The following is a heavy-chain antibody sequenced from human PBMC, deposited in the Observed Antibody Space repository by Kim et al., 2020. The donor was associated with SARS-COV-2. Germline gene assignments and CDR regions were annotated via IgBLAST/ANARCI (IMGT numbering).Heavy chain of an antibody. Sequence: GGSLRLSCAASGFTFSSYDMHWVRQATGKGLEWVSAIGTAGDTYYPGSVKGRFTISRENAKNSLYLQMNSLRAGDTAVYYCARAAPSSLRFLEWFDYYYYGMDVWAKGPRSPSP. CDR3: ARAAPSSLRFLEWFDYYYYGMDV. V-gene: IGHV3-13*04. CDR1: GFTFSSYD. D-gene: IGHD3-3*01. J-gene: IGHJ6*02. CDR2: IGTAGDT.